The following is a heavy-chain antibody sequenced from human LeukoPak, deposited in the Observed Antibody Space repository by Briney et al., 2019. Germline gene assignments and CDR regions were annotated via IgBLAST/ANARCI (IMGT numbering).Heavy chain of an antibody. CDR2: ISSNGGKT. J-gene: IGHJ6*02. Sequence: GGSLRLSCAACGFTFSRDYIHWVRQARGKGVEYVSAISSNGGKTHYTNSVKGRFTISRDNSKNTVYLKMGSLSTEDTAVYYCARDTNREQDIWGQGTTVTVSS. CDR1: GFTFSRDY. CDR3: ARDTNREQDI. V-gene: IGHV3-64*01. D-gene: IGHD3-3*01.